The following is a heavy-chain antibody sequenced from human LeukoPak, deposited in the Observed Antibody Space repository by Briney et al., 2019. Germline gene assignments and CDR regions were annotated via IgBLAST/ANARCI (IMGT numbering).Heavy chain of an antibody. CDR1: GFTFSDYY. J-gene: IGHJ4*02. CDR3: AKAHTGYGSGWYGAPFNY. CDR2: ISSSGSTI. D-gene: IGHD6-19*01. Sequence: GGSLRLSCAASGFTFSDYYMSWIRQAPGKGLEWVSYISSSGSTICYADSVKGRFTISRDNAKNSLYLQMNSLRAEDTALYYCAKAHTGYGSGWYGAPFNYWGQGTLVTVSS. V-gene: IGHV3-11*01.